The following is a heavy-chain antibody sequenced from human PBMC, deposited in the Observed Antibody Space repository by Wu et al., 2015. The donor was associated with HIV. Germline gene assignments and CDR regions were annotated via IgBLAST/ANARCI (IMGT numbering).Heavy chain of an antibody. J-gene: IGHJ4*02. CDR1: GGTFSSYA. Sequence: QVQLVQSGAEVKKPGSSVKVSCKASGGTFSSYAISWVRQAPGQGLEWMGGIIPIFGTANYAQKFQGRVTITTDESTSTAYMELSSLRSEDTAVYYFARGLVVPAAMRRHSGFDYWGQGTLVTVSS. CDR3: ARGLVVPAAMRRHSGFDY. D-gene: IGHD2-2*01. V-gene: IGHV1-69*01. CDR2: IIPIFGTA.